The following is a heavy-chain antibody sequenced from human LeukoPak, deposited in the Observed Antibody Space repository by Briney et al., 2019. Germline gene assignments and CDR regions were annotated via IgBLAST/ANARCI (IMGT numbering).Heavy chain of an antibody. CDR2: IIPIFGTA. J-gene: IGHJ6*03. Sequence: SVKVSCTASGGTFSSYAISWVRQAPGQGLEWMGGIIPIFGTANYAQKFQGRVTITADESTSTAYMELSSLRSEDTAVYYCARDYYDFWSGSGRNGNDYYYYYYMDVWGKGTTVTVSS. V-gene: IGHV1-69*01. CDR1: GGTFSSYA. D-gene: IGHD3-3*01. CDR3: ARDYYDFWSGSGRNGNDYYYYYYMDV.